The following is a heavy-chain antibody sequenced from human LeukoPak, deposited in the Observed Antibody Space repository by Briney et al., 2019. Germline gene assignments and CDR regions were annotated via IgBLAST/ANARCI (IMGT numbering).Heavy chain of an antibody. CDR2: IYPGDSDT. CDR3: ARRALYYYDSSGSRGIGWYFDL. V-gene: IGHV5-51*01. D-gene: IGHD3-22*01. J-gene: IGHJ2*01. Sequence: GESLKISCKGSGYSFTSYWIAWVRQMPGKGLEWMGIIYPGDSDTRYSPSFQGQVTISADKSISTAYLQWSSLKASDTAMYYCARRALYYYDSSGSRGIGWYFDLWGRGTLVTVSS. CDR1: GYSFTSYW.